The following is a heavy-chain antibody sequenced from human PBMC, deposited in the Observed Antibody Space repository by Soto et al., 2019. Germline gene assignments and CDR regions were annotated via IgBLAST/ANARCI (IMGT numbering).Heavy chain of an antibody. D-gene: IGHD3-22*01. J-gene: IGHJ3*02. CDR2: IIPIFGTA. CDR3: ARDYDSSGYGAFDI. CDR1: GYTFTSYY. Sequence: SVKVSCKASGYTFTSYYMHWVRQTPGQGLEWMGGIIPIFGTANYAQKFQGRVTITADESTSTAYMELSSLRSEDTAVYYCARDYDSSGYGAFDIWGQGTMVTVS. V-gene: IGHV1-69*13.